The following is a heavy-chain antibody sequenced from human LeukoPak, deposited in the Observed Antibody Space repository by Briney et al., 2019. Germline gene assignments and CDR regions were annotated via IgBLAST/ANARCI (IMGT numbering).Heavy chain of an antibody. J-gene: IGHJ4*02. Sequence: GALVKVSCKTSGYIFTDFYLHWVRQAPGQGLEWMGWISPTNGATSYARRFQGRVNMARDTSTSTSYMELSSLGSDDTAVYYCARSLSVTRGLITTMLGYWGQGTLVTVSS. V-gene: IGHV1-2*02. CDR2: ISPTNGAT. D-gene: IGHD3-10*01. CDR3: ARSLSVTRGLITTMLGY. CDR1: GYIFTDFY.